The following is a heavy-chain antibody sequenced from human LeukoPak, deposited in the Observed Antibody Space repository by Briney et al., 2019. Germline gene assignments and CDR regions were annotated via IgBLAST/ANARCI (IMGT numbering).Heavy chain of an antibody. D-gene: IGHD3-22*01. CDR3: ARESERMVISGADY. Sequence: GASVKVSCKASGYTFTGYYMHWVRQAPGQGLEWMGWINPNSGGTNYAQKFQGRVTMTRDTSISTAYMELSRLRSDDTAVYYCARESERMVISGADYWGQGTLVTVSS. J-gene: IGHJ4*02. CDR2: INPNSGGT. V-gene: IGHV1-2*02. CDR1: GYTFTGYY.